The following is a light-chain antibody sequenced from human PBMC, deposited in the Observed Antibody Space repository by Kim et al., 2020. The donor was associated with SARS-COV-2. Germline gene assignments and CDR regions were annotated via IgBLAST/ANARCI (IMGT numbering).Light chain of an antibody. CDR2: GAS. CDR3: QQYNNWPLT. Sequence: VSPGQRPTPPRRASQSVSSNLAWFQSTPGQAPRLLIYGASTRATGIPARFSGSVSGTEFTLTISSLQSEDFAVYYCQQYNNWPLTFGGGTKVDIK. V-gene: IGKV3-15*01. J-gene: IGKJ4*01. CDR1: QSVSSN.